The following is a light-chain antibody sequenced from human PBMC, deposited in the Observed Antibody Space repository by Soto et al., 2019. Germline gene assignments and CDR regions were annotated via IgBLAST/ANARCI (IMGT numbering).Light chain of an antibody. J-gene: IGKJ1*01. V-gene: IGKV1-39*01. Sequence: IKKIQSPSSLSASVGDRITITCRTSQTISSFLNWYQHSPGKAPKLLIYAASSLQSGVPSRFSGSGSGTDFRLTISSLQHEEFAIYYWQQDYDIFATFG. CDR1: QTISSF. CDR2: AAS. CDR3: QQDYDIFAT.